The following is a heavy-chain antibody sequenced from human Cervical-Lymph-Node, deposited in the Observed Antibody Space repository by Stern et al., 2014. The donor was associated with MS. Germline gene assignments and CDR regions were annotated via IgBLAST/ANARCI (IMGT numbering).Heavy chain of an antibody. Sequence: EVQLVESWGGLVQPGGSLRLSCTASGFTFSDHYIDWVRQAPGKGLQWVGRSSNKADSYTTEYATSVKGRFTISVDDARNSVYLQMNSLKIDDTAVYYCARLPLNWGQGTLVTVSS. V-gene: IGHV3-72*01. CDR1: GFTFSDHY. J-gene: IGHJ4*02. CDR2: SSNKADSYTT. CDR3: ARLPLN.